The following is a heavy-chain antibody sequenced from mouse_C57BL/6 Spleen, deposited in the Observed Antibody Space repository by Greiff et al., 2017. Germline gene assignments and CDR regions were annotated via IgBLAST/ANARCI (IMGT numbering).Heavy chain of an antibody. J-gene: IGHJ3*01. CDR2: IHPNSGST. Sequence: VQLQQPGAELVKPGASVKLSCKASGYTFTSYWMHWVKQRPGQGLEWIGMIHPNSGSTNYNEKFKSKATLTVDKSSSTAYMQLSSLTSEDSAVYYCARGDYGSSPGWFAYWGQGTLVTVSA. D-gene: IGHD1-1*01. CDR1: GYTFTSYW. CDR3: ARGDYGSSPGWFAY. V-gene: IGHV1-64*01.